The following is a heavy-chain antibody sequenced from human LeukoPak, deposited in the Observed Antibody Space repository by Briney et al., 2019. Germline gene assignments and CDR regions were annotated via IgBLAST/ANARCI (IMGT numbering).Heavy chain of an antibody. Sequence: SVKVSCKASGFTFTSSAMQWVRQARGQRLEWIGWIVVGSGNTDYAQKFQERVTITRDMSTSTAYMELSSLRSEDTAVYYCAADLPNYYDRRYFQHWGQGTLVTVSS. CDR1: GFTFTSSA. V-gene: IGHV1-58*02. J-gene: IGHJ1*01. CDR2: IVVGSGNT. CDR3: AADLPNYYDRRYFQH. D-gene: IGHD3-22*01.